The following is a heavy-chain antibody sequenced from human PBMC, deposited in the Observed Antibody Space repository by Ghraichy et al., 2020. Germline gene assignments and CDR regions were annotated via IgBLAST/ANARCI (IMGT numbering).Heavy chain of an antibody. CDR2: ISYSGST. J-gene: IGHJ4*02. CDR3: ARIADYYDSSGYYRLFDY. V-gene: IGHV4-59*01. D-gene: IGHD3-22*01. CDR1: GGSISSYY. Sequence: SETLSLTCTVSGGSISSYYWSWIRQPPGKGLEWIGYISYSGSTNYNPSLKSRVTISVDTSKNQFSLKLSSVTAADTAVYYCARIADYYDSSGYYRLFDYWGQGSLITVSS.